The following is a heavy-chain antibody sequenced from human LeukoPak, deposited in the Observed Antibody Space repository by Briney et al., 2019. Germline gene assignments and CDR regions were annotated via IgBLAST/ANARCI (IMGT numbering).Heavy chain of an antibody. CDR1: GGSISSGDYY. V-gene: IGHV4-61*08. CDR3: ARGLAGYSSGYPLSDY. J-gene: IGHJ4*02. Sequence: SETLSLTCTVSGGSISSGDYYWSWIRQPPGKGLEWIGYIYYSGSTNYNPSLKSRVTISVDTSKNQFSLKLSSVTAADTAVYYCARGLAGYSSGYPLSDYWGQGTLVTVSS. CDR2: IYYSGST. D-gene: IGHD6-19*01.